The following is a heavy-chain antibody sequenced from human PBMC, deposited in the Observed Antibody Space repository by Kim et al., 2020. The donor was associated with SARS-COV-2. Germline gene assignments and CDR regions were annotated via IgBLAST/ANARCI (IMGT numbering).Heavy chain of an antibody. Sequence: SETLSLTCSVSGASVSSVSDYWSWIRQPPGKGLEWIGYIYDSGSTDYNPSLKSRVIMSLDTSKNQFSLELNSVTAADTAVYYCGRGGKGFPGSCPDYWGQGTLVTVSS. CDR2: IYDSGST. J-gene: IGHJ4*02. CDR3: GRGGKGFPGSCPDY. CDR1: GASVSSVSDY. D-gene: IGHD2-15*01. V-gene: IGHV4-61*01.